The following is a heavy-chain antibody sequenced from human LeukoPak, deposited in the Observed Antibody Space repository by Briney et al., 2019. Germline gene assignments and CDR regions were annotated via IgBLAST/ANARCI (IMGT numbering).Heavy chain of an antibody. CDR2: ISVDGTYI. CDR1: GFTFSTYE. V-gene: IGHV3-48*03. D-gene: IGHD3-10*01. J-gene: IGHJ4*02. CDR3: ARDMMVPGVFMDH. Sequence: GGSLRLSCAASGFTFSTYEMNWVRQAPGKGLEWVSYISVDGTYIRYADPVQGRFTVSRDSAKHSLYLQMNSLRAEDTAVYYCARDMMVPGVFMDHWGQGTLVTVSS.